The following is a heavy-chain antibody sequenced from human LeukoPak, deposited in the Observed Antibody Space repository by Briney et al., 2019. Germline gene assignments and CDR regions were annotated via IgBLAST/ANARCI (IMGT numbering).Heavy chain of an antibody. CDR3: ARGGSSLFFDY. D-gene: IGHD2/OR15-2a*01. V-gene: IGHV4-39*01. J-gene: IGHJ4*02. CDR2: VYYGTNT. Sequence: SETLSLTCAVSGGFVNSSAYYWAWIRQPPGKGLEFIASVYYGTNTYYNPALKSRVTLSIDTSKNQFSLKLRSVTAADTAVYYCARGGSSLFFDYWGQGTLVTVSS. CDR1: GGFVNSSAYY.